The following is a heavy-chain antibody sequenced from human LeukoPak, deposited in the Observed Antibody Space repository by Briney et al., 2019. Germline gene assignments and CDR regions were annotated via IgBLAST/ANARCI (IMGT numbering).Heavy chain of an antibody. CDR1: GYTFTSYG. J-gene: IGHJ4*02. Sequence: ASVKVSCKASGYTFTSYGISWVRQAPGQGLEWMGWTSAYNGNTNYAQKLQGRVTMTTDTSTSTAYMELRSLRSDDTAVYYCARDQDPRITIFGGAFDYWGQGTLVTVSS. CDR3: ARDQDPRITIFGGAFDY. D-gene: IGHD3-3*01. CDR2: TSAYNGNT. V-gene: IGHV1-18*01.